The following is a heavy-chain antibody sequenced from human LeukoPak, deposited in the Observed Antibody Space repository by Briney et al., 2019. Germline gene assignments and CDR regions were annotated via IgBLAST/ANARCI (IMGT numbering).Heavy chain of an antibody. J-gene: IGHJ5*02. Sequence: SETLSLTCTVSGGSISSRPYCWGWIRQPPGKGLEWLGSFYYSGSTSYRSSLKSRLSISVDTSKNQFSLKLSSVTAADTAVYYCARETMVRFDPWGQGTLVTGSS. D-gene: IGHD3-10*01. V-gene: IGHV4-39*07. CDR3: ARETMVRFDP. CDR2: FYYSGST. CDR1: GGSISSRPYC.